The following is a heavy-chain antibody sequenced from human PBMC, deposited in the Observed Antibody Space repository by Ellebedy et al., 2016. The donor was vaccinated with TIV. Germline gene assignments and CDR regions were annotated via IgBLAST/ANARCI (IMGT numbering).Heavy chain of an antibody. J-gene: IGHJ4*02. Sequence: AASVKVSCKASGSTFTTYGISWVRQAPGQGLEWMGWISAYYGDTNYAQKLQGRVIMTTDASTNTVYMELRSLTSDDTAVYYCARVLPQGVLVTAIDYWGQGTLVTVSS. D-gene: IGHD2-21*02. CDR2: ISAYYGDT. CDR3: ARVLPQGVLVTAIDY. V-gene: IGHV1-18*01. CDR1: GSTFTTYG.